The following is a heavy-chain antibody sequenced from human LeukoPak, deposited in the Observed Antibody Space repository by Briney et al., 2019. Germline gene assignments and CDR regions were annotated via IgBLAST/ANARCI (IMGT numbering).Heavy chain of an antibody. J-gene: IGHJ4*02. CDR1: GFTFSSYA. Sequence: GGSLRLSCAASGFTFSSYAMSWVRQAPGKGLEWVSAISGSGGSTYYADSVKGRFTISRDNSKSTLYLQMNSLRAEDTAVFYCAKGSMYYFDYWGQGTLVTVSS. V-gene: IGHV3-23*01. D-gene: IGHD6-6*01. CDR3: AKGSMYYFDY. CDR2: ISGSGGST.